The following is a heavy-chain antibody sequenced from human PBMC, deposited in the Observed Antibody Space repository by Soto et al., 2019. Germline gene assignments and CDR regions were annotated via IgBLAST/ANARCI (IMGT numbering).Heavy chain of an antibody. J-gene: IGHJ4*02. CDR2: IIPILGIA. V-gene: IGHV1-69*02. D-gene: IGHD3-22*01. Sequence: SVKVSCKASGYSFTSYTISWVRQAPGQGLEWMGRIIPILGIANYAQKFQGRVTITADKSTSTAYMELSSLRSEDTAVYYCARAPHYYDSSGYSDYWGQGTLVTVSS. CDR1: GYSFTSYT. CDR3: ARAPHYYDSSGYSDY.